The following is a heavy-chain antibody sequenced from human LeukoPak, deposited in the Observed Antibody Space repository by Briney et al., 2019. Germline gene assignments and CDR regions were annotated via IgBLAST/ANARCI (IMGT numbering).Heavy chain of an antibody. CDR2: ISGSGGST. Sequence: GGSLRLSCAASGFTFSSFAMSWVRQAPGRGLEWVSAISGSGGSTYYADSVKGRFTISRDNSKNTLYLQMNSLRAEDTAVYYCAKDRNYYYFDYWGQGTLVTVSS. J-gene: IGHJ4*02. CDR3: AKDRNYYYFDY. CDR1: GFTFSSFA. D-gene: IGHD1-1*01. V-gene: IGHV3-23*01.